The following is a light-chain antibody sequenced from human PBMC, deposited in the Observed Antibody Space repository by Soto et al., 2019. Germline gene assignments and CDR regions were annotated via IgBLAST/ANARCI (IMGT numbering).Light chain of an antibody. V-gene: IGLV2-14*01. J-gene: IGLJ2*01. CDR1: SSDVGGYNY. CDR3: SSYIRSDVV. Sequence: QSALTQPASVSGSPGQSITISFTGISSDVGGYNYVSWYQQHPGKVPKLMIYDVSKWPSGASNRFSGSKSGNTASLTISGLQAEDEADYYCSSYIRSDVVFGGGTKVTVL. CDR2: DVS.